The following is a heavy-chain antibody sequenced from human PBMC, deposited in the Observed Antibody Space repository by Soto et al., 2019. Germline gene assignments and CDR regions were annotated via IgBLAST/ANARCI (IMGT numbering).Heavy chain of an antibody. CDR2: MNPNSGNT. D-gene: IGHD1-1*01. Sequence: QVQLVQSGAEVKKPGASVKVSCKASGYTFTSYDINWVRQATGQGLEWMGWMNPNSGNTGYAQKFQGRVTMTRNTSMSTAYMELSSLRSEDTAVYYCARTVQLERRDYYYYYMDVWGKGTTVTVSS. V-gene: IGHV1-8*01. CDR3: ARTVQLERRDYYYYYMDV. J-gene: IGHJ6*03. CDR1: GYTFTSYD.